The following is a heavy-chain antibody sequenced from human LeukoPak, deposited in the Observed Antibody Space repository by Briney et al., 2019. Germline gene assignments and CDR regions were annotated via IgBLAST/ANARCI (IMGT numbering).Heavy chain of an antibody. D-gene: IGHD3-22*01. J-gene: IGHJ4*02. CDR3: AKAFYYDSSGYYYAGVDY. CDR2: INKDGGEK. CDR1: GFTFSSYW. V-gene: IGHV3-7*03. Sequence: GGSLRLSCAASGFTFSSYWMSWVRQAPGKGLEWVANINKDGGEKYYGDSVKGRFTISRDNAKNSLYLQMNSLRAEDTAVYYCAKAFYYDSSGYYYAGVDYWGQGTLVTVSS.